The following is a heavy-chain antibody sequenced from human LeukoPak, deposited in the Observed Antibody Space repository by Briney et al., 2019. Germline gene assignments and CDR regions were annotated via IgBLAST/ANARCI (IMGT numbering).Heavy chain of an antibody. Sequence: SETLSLTCTVSGGSISSYYWSWIRQPPGKGLEWIGEINHSGSTNYNPSLKSRVTISVDTSKNQFSLKLSSVTAADTAVYYCARGTGWIVVVPTKFDYWGQGTLVTVSS. J-gene: IGHJ4*02. CDR1: GGSISSYY. V-gene: IGHV4-34*01. D-gene: IGHD2-2*01. CDR2: INHSGST. CDR3: ARGTGWIVVVPTKFDY.